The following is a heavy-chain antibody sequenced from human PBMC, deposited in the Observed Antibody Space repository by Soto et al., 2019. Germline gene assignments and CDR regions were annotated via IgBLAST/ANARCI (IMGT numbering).Heavy chain of an antibody. Sequence: QVQLVQSGAEVKKPESSVKVSCKAPGGTFSTYAISWVRQAPGQGLEWMGGIIPMFGTANYAQRFQDRVTITADESTNTLYMELSSPRSEDTAVYFCASGIQLWLRRINNGYSGWGQGTLVTVSS. CDR1: GGTFSTYA. J-gene: IGHJ4*02. D-gene: IGHD5-18*01. CDR3: ASGIQLWLRRINNGYSG. CDR2: IIPMFGTA. V-gene: IGHV1-69*12.